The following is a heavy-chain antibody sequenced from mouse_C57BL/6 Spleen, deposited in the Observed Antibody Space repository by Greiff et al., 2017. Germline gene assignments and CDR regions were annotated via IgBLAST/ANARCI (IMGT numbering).Heavy chain of an antibody. CDR1: GYTFTDYN. CDR2: INPNNGGT. D-gene: IGHD1-1*01. V-gene: IGHV1-22*01. J-gene: IGHJ4*01. Sequence: LQESGPELVKPGASVKMSCKASGYTFTDYNMHWVKQSHGKSLEWIGYINPNNGGTSYNQKFKGKATLTVNKSSSTAYMELRSLTSEDSAVYYCARGGTTVVRYYAMDYWGQGTSVTVSS. CDR3: ARGGTTVVRYYAMDY.